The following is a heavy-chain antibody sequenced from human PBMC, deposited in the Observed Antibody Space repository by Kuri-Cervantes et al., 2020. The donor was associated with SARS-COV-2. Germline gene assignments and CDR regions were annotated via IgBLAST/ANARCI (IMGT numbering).Heavy chain of an antibody. D-gene: IGHD3-10*01. CDR1: GYTFSDYY. CDR3: ARGMVRGIIQYYYYTMDV. CDR2: INPNSGGT. J-gene: IGHJ6*02. Sequence: ASVKVSCKASGYTFSDYYMYWVRQAPGQGLEWMGWINPNSGGTNYAQNFQGWVTMTRDTSISTAYMELSRLRSDDTAVYYCARGMVRGIIQYYYYTMDVWGQGTTVTVSS. V-gene: IGHV1-2*04.